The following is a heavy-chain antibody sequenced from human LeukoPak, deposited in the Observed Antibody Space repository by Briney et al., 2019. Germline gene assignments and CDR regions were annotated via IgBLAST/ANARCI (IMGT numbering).Heavy chain of an antibody. CDR2: ISSSSTI. Sequence: GGSLRLSCAASGFTFSSYSMNWVRQAPGKGLEWVSYISSSSTIYYADSVKGRFTISRDNAKNSLYLQMNSLRAEDTAVYYCARDSNYYDSSGYYGMDVWGQGTTVTVSS. V-gene: IGHV3-48*04. J-gene: IGHJ6*02. D-gene: IGHD3-22*01. CDR1: GFTFSSYS. CDR3: ARDSNYYDSSGYYGMDV.